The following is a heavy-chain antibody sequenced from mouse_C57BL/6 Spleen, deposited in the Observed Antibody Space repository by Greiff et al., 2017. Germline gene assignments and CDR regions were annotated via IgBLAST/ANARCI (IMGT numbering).Heavy chain of an antibody. V-gene: IGHV1-82*01. D-gene: IGHD4-1*01. Sequence: QVQLQQSGPELVKPGASVKISCKASGYAFSSSWMNWVKQRPGKGLEWIGRIYPGDGDTNYNGKFKGKATLTADKSSSTAYMQLSSLTSEDSAVYVCARKLTRSPFDYWGQGTTLTVSS. CDR1: GYAFSSSW. J-gene: IGHJ2*01. CDR2: IYPGDGDT. CDR3: ARKLTRSPFDY.